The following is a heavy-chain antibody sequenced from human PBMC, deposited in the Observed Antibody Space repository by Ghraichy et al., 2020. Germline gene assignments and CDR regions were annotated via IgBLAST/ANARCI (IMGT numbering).Heavy chain of an antibody. Sequence: SETLSLTCTVSGGSISSYYWSWIRQPPGKGLEWIGYIYYSGSTNYNPSLKSRVTISVDTSKNQFSLKLSSVTAADTAVYYCARDRLNGVLWFGELLSTYYYYGMDVWVRGTTVTVSS. CDR3: ARDRLNGVLWFGELLSTYYYYGMDV. V-gene: IGHV4-59*01. CDR1: GGSISSYY. D-gene: IGHD3-10*01. CDR2: IYYSGST. J-gene: IGHJ6*02.